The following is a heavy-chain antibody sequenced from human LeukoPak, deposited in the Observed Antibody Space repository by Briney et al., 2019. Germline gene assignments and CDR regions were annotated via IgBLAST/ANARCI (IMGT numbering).Heavy chain of an antibody. Sequence: ASETLSLTCAVYVGSLSGYYWTWIRQPPGKGLEWIGEINHSGSTNYNPSLKSRVTISVDTSKNQFSLKLSSVTAADTAVYYCARGGYGDYNLYYYGMDVWGQGTTVTVSS. CDR2: INHSGST. V-gene: IGHV4-34*01. CDR3: ARGGYGDYNLYYYGMDV. D-gene: IGHD4-17*01. CDR1: VGSLSGYY. J-gene: IGHJ6*02.